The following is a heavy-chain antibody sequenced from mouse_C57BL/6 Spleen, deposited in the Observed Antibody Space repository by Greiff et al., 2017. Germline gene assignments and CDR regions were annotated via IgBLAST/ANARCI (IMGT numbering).Heavy chain of an antibody. V-gene: IGHV1-9*01. Sequence: QVQLQQSGAELMKPGASVKLSCKATGYTFTGYWIEWVKQRPGHGLEWIGEILPGSGSTNYNEKFKGKATLTADTSSNTAYMQLSSLKTEDSAIYYGARSYYYGSSYAMDYWGQGTSGTVSS. CDR2: ILPGSGST. CDR1: GYTFTGYW. D-gene: IGHD1-1*01. J-gene: IGHJ4*01. CDR3: ARSYYYGSSYAMDY.